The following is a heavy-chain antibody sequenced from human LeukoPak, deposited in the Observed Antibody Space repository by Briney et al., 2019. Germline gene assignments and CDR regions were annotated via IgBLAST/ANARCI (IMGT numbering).Heavy chain of an antibody. CDR1: GYTFTGYY. CDR3: ARDTHSSGWLDY. V-gene: IGHV1-2*02. Sequence: ASVKVSCKASGYTFTGYYIHWVRQAPGQGLEWMGWINPNSGGTNYAQKFQGRVTMTRDMSTSTVYMELSSLRSEDTAVYYCARDTHSSGWLDYWGQGTLVTVSS. J-gene: IGHJ4*02. D-gene: IGHD6-19*01. CDR2: INPNSGGT.